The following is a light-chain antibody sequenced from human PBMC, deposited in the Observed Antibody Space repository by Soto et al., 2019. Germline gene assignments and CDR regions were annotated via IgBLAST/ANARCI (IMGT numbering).Light chain of an antibody. CDR2: DVR. J-gene: IGLJ1*01. V-gene: IGLV2-11*01. CDR3: CSYAGRYTYV. Sequence: QSALTQPRSVSGSPGQSITISCTGTSSDVGGYNSVSWYQHHPGKAPKLMIYDVRKRPSGVPDRFSGSKSDNTASLTISGLQAEDEADYYCCSYAGRYTYVFGTGTKLTVL. CDR1: SSDVGGYNS.